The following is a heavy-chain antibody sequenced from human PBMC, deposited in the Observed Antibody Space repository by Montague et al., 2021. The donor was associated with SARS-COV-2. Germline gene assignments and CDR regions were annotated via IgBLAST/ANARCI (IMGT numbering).Heavy chain of an antibody. D-gene: IGHD6-19*01. CDR3: AGTEGSGWYREVDY. Sequence: SETLSLTCAVHTTSFSGYYRGWIRQSPGKGLEWIGEIDQSGKTNYNPTLKSRVTISADTSKSQFSLKLNSVTAADTAVYYCAGTEGSGWYREVDYWGQGTLVTVSS. V-gene: IGHV4-34*01. CDR1: TTSFSGYY. J-gene: IGHJ4*02. CDR2: IDQSGKT.